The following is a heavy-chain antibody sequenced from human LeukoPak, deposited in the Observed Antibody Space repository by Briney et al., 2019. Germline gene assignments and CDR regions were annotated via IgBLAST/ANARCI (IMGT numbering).Heavy chain of an antibody. Sequence: GGSLRLSCAVSGFSVTTTYMSWVRQAPGKGLEWVSLIFGESMTTYADSVKGRFIISRDNSKNTVYLQMNRLRAEDTAMYYCAVYDSSGYRNFDYWGQGTLVTVSS. CDR2: IFGESMT. J-gene: IGHJ4*02. V-gene: IGHV3-53*01. CDR3: AVYDSSGYRNFDY. D-gene: IGHD3-22*01. CDR1: GFSVTTTY.